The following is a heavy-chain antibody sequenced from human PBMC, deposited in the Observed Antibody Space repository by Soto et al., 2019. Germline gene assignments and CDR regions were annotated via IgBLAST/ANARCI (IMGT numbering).Heavy chain of an antibody. Sequence: SETLSLTCTVSGGSISSYYLSWSRQPPGKGLEWIGYIYYSGSTNYNPSLKSRVTISVDTSKNQFSLKLSSVTAADTAVYYCARDHSSSLWGYYGMDVWGQGTTVTVYS. CDR1: GGSISSYY. CDR3: ARDHSSSLWGYYGMDV. D-gene: IGHD6-13*01. J-gene: IGHJ6*02. CDR2: IYYSGST. V-gene: IGHV4-59*01.